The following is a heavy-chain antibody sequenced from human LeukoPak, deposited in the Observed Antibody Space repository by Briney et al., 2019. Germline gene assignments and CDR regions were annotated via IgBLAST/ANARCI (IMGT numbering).Heavy chain of an antibody. CDR3: ARYILSGWYDY. J-gene: IGHJ4*02. D-gene: IGHD6-19*01. V-gene: IGHV4-4*07. CDR1: GDSINSYY. CDR2: IHTSGST. Sequence: SETLSPTCTVSGDSINSYYWSWIRQPAGKGLEWIGLIHTSGSTNYSPSLKSRVTMSVDTSKNQFSLKLSSVTAADTAVYYCARYILSGWYDYWGQGTLVTVSS.